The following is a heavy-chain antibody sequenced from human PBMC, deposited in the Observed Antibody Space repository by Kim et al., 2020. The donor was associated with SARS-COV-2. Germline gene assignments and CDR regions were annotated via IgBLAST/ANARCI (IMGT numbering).Heavy chain of an antibody. V-gene: IGHV3-30*18. CDR1: GFTFSSYG. CDR2: ISYDGSNK. Sequence: GGSLRLSCAASGFTFSSYGMHWVRQAPGKGLEWVAVISYDGSNKYYADSVKGRFTISRDNSKNTLYLQMNSLRAEDTAVYYCAKGDGSTSCYPSDGFDPWGQGTLVTVSS. CDR3: AKGDGSTSCYPSDGFDP. D-gene: IGHD2-2*01. J-gene: IGHJ5*02.